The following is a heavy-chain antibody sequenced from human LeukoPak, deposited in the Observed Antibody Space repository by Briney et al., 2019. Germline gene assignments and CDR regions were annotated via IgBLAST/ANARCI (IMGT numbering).Heavy chain of an antibody. CDR1: PGTVSIYA. CDR3: ARGRKNYYYYGMDV. J-gene: IGHJ6*04. Sequence: SVKLSCMASPGTVSIYAVICGRRAPGHHRESMGGIIPIFSTANYAQKFQGTVTITADESTSTAYMELSSLRSEDTAVYYCARGRKNYYYYGMDVWGKGTTVTVSS. V-gene: IGHV1-69*13. CDR2: IIPIFSTA.